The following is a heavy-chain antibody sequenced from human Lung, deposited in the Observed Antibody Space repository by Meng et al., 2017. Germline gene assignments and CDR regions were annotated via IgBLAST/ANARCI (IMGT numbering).Heavy chain of an antibody. V-gene: IGHV4-34*01. CDR1: GGSFSGYY. CDR2: INHSGST. D-gene: IGHD3-9*01. J-gene: IGHJ4*02. CDR3: ARGYDILTGPPLDY. Sequence: VQLQQWGAVLLKPSETLSPTCAVYGGSFSGYYWSWIRQPPGKGLEWIGEINHSGSTNYNPSLKSRVTISVDTSKNQFSLKLSSVTAADTAVYYCARGYDILTGPPLDYWGQGTLVTVSS.